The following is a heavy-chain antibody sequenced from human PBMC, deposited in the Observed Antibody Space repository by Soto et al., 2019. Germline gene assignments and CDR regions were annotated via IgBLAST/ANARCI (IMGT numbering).Heavy chain of an antibody. CDR1: GYTFTSYY. J-gene: IGHJ4*02. V-gene: IGHV1-46*01. CDR2: INPSCGST. CDR3: ASQDGYSFDY. Sequence: ASVKVSCKASGYTFTSYYMHWVRQAPGQGLEWMGIINPSCGSTSYAQKFQGRVTMTRXTXXSXXXMXLXXLRXEXTAVYYCASQDGYSFDYWGQGTLVTVSS. D-gene: IGHD3-22*01.